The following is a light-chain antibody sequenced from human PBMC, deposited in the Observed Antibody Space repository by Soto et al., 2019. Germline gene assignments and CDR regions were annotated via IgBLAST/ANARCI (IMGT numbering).Light chain of an antibody. CDR3: MQALQTHT. V-gene: IGKV2-28*01. CDR1: QSLLHSNGYNY. J-gene: IGKJ2*01. Sequence: DIVMTQSPLSLPVTPGAPASISCRSSQSLLHSNGYNYLDWYLQKPGQSPQLLIYLGSNRASGVPDRIIGSGSGTDFTLKISRVEAEDVGVYYCMQALQTHTFGQGAKLEIK. CDR2: LGS.